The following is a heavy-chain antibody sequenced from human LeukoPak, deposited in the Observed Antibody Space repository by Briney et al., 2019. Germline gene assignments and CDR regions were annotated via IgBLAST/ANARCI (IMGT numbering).Heavy chain of an antibody. V-gene: IGHV4-34*01. Sequence: SETLSLTCAVYGGSFSGYYWSWIRQPPGKGLEWIGEINHSGSTNYNASLKSRVTISVDASKNQFSLKLSSVTAADTAVYYCARASYYYDSNNYYPGQNPLYFDHWGQGTRVTVSS. CDR3: ARASYYYDSNNYYPGQNPLYFDH. CDR2: INHSGST. CDR1: GGSFSGYY. J-gene: IGHJ4*02. D-gene: IGHD3-22*01.